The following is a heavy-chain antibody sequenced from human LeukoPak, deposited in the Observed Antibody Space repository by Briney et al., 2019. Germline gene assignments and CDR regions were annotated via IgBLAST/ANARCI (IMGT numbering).Heavy chain of an antibody. CDR1: GGTFSSYA. D-gene: IGHD3-3*01. V-gene: IGHV1-69*01. CDR3: ARAPCGSSTSCYPYDFWSGYYFDY. Sequence: ASVKVSCKASGGTFSSYAISWVRQAPGQGLEWMGGIIPIFGTANYAQKFQGRVTITADESTSTAYMELSSLRSEDTAVYYCARAPCGSSTSCYPYDFWSGYYFDYWGQGTLVTVSS. CDR2: IIPIFGTA. J-gene: IGHJ4*02.